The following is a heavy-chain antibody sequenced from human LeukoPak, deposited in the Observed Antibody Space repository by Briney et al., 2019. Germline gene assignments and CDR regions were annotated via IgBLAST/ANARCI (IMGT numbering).Heavy chain of an antibody. J-gene: IGHJ4*02. CDR3: ATSAYYYDSSGYPLFDY. CDR2: IYPGDSDT. V-gene: IGHV5-51*01. D-gene: IGHD3-22*01. CDR1: GYSFTSYW. Sequence: GASLKISCKGSGYSFTSYWIGWVRQMPGKGLEWMGIIYPGDSDTRYSPSFQGQVTISADKSISTAYLQWSSLKASDTAMYYCATSAYYYDSSGYPLFDYWGQGTLVTVSS.